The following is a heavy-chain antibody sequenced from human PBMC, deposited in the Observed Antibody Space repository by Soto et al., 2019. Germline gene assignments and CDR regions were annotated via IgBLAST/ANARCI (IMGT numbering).Heavy chain of an antibody. Sequence: SVKVSCKASGGTFSSYAISWVRQAPGQGLEWMGGIIPIFGTANYAQKFQGRVTITADESTSTAYMELSSLRSEDMAVYYCARTMVVAATDYYYYYGMDVWGQGTTVTVSS. CDR2: IIPIFGTA. J-gene: IGHJ6*02. CDR3: ARTMVVAATDYYYYYGMDV. D-gene: IGHD2-15*01. CDR1: GGTFSSYA. V-gene: IGHV1-69*13.